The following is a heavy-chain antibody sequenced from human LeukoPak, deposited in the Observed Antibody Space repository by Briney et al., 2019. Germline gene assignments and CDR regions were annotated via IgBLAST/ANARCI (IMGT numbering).Heavy chain of an antibody. CDR1: GYTFTGYY. V-gene: IGHV1-2*02. Sequence: ASVKVSCKASGYTFTGYYMHWVRQAPGQGLEWMGWINPNSGGTYYAQKFQGRVTMTRDTSISTAYMELSGLRSDDTAVYYCARVRGYSYGFLTNYFDYWGQGTLVTVSS. J-gene: IGHJ4*02. D-gene: IGHD5-18*01. CDR3: ARVRGYSYGFLTNYFDY. CDR2: INPNSGGT.